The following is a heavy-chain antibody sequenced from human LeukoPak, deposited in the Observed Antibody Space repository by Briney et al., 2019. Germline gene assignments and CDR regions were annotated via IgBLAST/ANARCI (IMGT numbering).Heavy chain of an antibody. CDR1: GGSFSGYY. Sequence: PSETLSLTCAVYGGSFSGYYWSWIRQPPGKGLEWIGYIYYSGSTNYNPSLKSRVTISVDTSKNQFSLKLSSVTAADTAVYYCARHASSYDYVWGSTAGYFDYWGQGTLVTVSS. D-gene: IGHD3-16*01. CDR2: IYYSGST. CDR3: ARHASSYDYVWGSTAGYFDY. J-gene: IGHJ4*02. V-gene: IGHV4-59*08.